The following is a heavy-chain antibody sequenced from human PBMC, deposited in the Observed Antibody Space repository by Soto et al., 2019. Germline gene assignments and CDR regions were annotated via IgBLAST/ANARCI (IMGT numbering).Heavy chain of an antibody. CDR1: GFDFQNHG. V-gene: IGHV3-20*01. Sequence: EVQLVESGGSVIRPGGSLRLSCAASGFDFQNHGMAWVRQVPGNGLEWVAGISGGGVNAGYADSVKGRFTISRDNGDNSLYLEINNLGVEDTALYHCARKPHWQYWYFDLWGRGTLVTVS. D-gene: IGHD1-1*01. CDR3: ARKPHWQYWYFDL. CDR2: ISGGGVNA. J-gene: IGHJ2*01.